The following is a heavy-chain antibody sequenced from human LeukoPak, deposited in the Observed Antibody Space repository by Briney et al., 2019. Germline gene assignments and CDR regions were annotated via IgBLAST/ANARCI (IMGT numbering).Heavy chain of an antibody. D-gene: IGHD1-26*01. J-gene: IGHJ6*03. CDR3: ARVGGSYHFYYYYMDV. CDR2: IYYSGST. Sequence: SETLSLTCTVSGGSIRNTDYCWGWIRQPPGKGLEWIGSIYYSGSTYYNPSLKSRVTISVDTSKNQFSLKLSSVTAADAAVYYCARVGGSYHFYYYYMDVWGKGTAVTVSS. CDR1: GGSIRNTDYC. V-gene: IGHV4-39*07.